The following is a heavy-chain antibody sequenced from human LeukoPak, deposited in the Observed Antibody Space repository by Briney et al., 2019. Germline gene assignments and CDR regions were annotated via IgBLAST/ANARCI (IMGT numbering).Heavy chain of an antibody. CDR1: GFTFSTYG. V-gene: IGHV3-23*01. J-gene: IGHJ4*02. CDR3: AKGFTKE. D-gene: IGHD1-1*01. CDR2: ISSSGDSA. Sequence: GGSLRLSCAASGFTFSTYGMSWVRQAPGKGLEWVSGISSSGDSAYYADSVKGRFTISRDNSKSTLFLQMNSLRAEDTALYYCAKGFTKEWGQGTLVTVSS.